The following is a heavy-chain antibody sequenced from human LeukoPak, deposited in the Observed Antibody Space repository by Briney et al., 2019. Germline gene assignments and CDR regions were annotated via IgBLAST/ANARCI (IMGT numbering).Heavy chain of an antibody. J-gene: IGHJ6*02. Sequence: ASVKVSCKASGGTFSSYAISWVRQAPGQGLEWMGGIIPIFGTANYAQKFQGRVTIIADESTSTAYMELSSLRSEDTAVYYCARTTTRGGYTYGYYYYGMDVWGQGTTVTVSS. CDR1: GGTFSSYA. CDR3: ARTTTRGGYTYGYYYYGMDV. CDR2: IIPIFGTA. D-gene: IGHD5-18*01. V-gene: IGHV1-69*13.